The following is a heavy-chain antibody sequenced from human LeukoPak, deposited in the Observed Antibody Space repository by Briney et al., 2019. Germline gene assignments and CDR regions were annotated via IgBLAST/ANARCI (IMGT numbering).Heavy chain of an antibody. CDR2: INPSTGDT. J-gene: IGHJ6*02. V-gene: IGHV1-2*02. Sequence: ASVKVSCKASGYTFTAYYMHWVRQAPGQGLELMGWINPSTGDTKYTQEFQGRVTMTRDTSISTGYMELTRLRSDDTAIYYCANLMDVWGQGTTVSVSS. CDR3: ANLMDV. CDR1: GYTFTAYY.